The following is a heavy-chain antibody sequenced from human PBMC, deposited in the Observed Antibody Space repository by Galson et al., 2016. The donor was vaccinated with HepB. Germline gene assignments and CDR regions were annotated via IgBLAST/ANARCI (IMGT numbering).Heavy chain of an antibody. D-gene: IGHD2-21*02. CDR1: GGPFSGNY. V-gene: IGHV4-59*12. CDR2: IPYTGRT. CDR3: ARELDCGGNCHDGADFDY. J-gene: IGHJ4*02. Sequence: SETLSLTCTVSGGPFSGNYWSWIRQPPGQGREWISAIPYTGRTWYKPSLRSRTTISVDTSRNQFSLTRTSMTAADTAVYYCARELDCGGNCHDGADFDYWGQGIMAVVSS.